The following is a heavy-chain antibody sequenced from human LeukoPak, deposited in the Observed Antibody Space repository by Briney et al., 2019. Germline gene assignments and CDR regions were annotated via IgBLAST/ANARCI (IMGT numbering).Heavy chain of an antibody. CDR3: AREALEDSYGNWFDP. D-gene: IGHD5-18*01. J-gene: IGHJ5*02. CDR2: IQYNGNT. Sequence: PSETLSLTCTVSGDSISGYYWSWIRQPPGKGLEWIGLIQYNGNTNYNPSLKCRITISVDTSKNQFSLMLSSVTAADTAVYYCAREALEDSYGNWFDPWGLGTLVTVSS. V-gene: IGHV4-59*12. CDR1: GDSISGYY.